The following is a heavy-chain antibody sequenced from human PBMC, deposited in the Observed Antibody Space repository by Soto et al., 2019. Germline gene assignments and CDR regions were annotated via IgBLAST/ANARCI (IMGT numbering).Heavy chain of an antibody. V-gene: IGHV3-33*01. CDR1: GFIFSNFG. CDR2: VWYDGSNG. J-gene: IGHJ6*02. D-gene: IGHD6-25*01. Sequence: AGGSLRHSCTASGFIFSNFGMHWVRQAPGKGLEWVAGVWYDGSNGVSAESVKGRFTISRDNSKNTLYLQMTSLRAEDTAVYYCARDPRTASAPAMDVWGQGTTVTVSS. CDR3: ARDPRTASAPAMDV.